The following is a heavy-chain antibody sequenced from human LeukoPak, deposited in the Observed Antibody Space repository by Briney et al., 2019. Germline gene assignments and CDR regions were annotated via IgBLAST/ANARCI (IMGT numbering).Heavy chain of an antibody. Sequence: GGSLRLSCAASAFTVSSNYMSWVRQAPGKGLEWGSVIYSGGSTYYADSVKGRFTISRDNSKNTLYLQMNSLRAEDTAVYYCAREGFWSGYYHFDYWGQGTLVTVSS. J-gene: IGHJ4*02. CDR1: AFTVSSNY. CDR2: IYSGGST. V-gene: IGHV3-53*01. CDR3: AREGFWSGYYHFDY. D-gene: IGHD3-3*01.